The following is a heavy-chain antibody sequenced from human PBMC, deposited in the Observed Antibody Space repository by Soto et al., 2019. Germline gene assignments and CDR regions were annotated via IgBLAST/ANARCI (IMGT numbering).Heavy chain of an antibody. Sequence: SETLSLTCTVSGGSISSYYWSWIRQPPGKGLEWIGYIYYSGSTNYNPSLKSRVTISVDTSKNQFSLKLSSVTAADTAVYYCARDPKTGTFDYWGQGTLVTVS. J-gene: IGHJ4*02. V-gene: IGHV4-59*01. CDR2: IYYSGST. CDR3: ARDPKTGTFDY. D-gene: IGHD1-7*01. CDR1: GGSISSYY.